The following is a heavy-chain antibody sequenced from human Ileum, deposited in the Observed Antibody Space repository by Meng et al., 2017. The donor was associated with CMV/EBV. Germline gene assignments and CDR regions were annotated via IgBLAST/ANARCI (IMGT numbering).Heavy chain of an antibody. CDR2: INHSGST. J-gene: IGHJ5*02. CDR1: GGSFSGYY. V-gene: IGHV4-34*01. D-gene: IGHD3-3*01. CDR3: ASYHYDFWSGKGWFDP. Sequence: YGGSFSGYYWSWIRQPPGKGLEWIGEINHSGSTNYNPSLKSRVTISVDTSKNQFSLKLSSVTAADTAVYYCASYHYDFWSGKGWFDPWGQGTPVTVSS.